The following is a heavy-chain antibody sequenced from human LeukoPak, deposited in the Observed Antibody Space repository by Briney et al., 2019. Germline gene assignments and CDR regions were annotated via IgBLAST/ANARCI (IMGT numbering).Heavy chain of an antibody. D-gene: IGHD2-21*01. CDR1: GFTFSRYA. CDR3: ARRSFGGDYGY. J-gene: IGHJ4*02. CDR2: ISGNGGST. V-gene: IGHV3-64*01. Sequence: GGSLRLSCAASGFTFSRYAMHWVRQAPGKGLEYVSAISGNGGSTYYANSVKGRFTISRDNSKNTLYLQMGSLRAEGMAVYYCARRSFGGDYGYWGQGTLVTVSS.